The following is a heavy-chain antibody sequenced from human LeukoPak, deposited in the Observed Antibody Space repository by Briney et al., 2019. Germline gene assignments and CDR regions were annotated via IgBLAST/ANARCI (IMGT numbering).Heavy chain of an antibody. CDR2: IYYSGST. CDR1: GGSISSDDYY. V-gene: IGHV4-30-4*01. D-gene: IGHD3-10*01. Sequence: SETLSLNCTVSGGSISSDDYYWSWIRQPPGKGLEWIGYIYYSGSTYYNPSLMGRVTISVDTSKNEFSLKVTSVTAADTAVYYCARRYRSGNYYRDDSWGQGTLVTVSS. J-gene: IGHJ5*01. CDR3: ARRYRSGNYYRDDS.